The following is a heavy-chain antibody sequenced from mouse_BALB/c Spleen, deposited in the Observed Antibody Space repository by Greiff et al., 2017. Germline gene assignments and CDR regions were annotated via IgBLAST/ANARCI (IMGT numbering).Heavy chain of an antibody. CDR3: ARDGTVVSNYAMDY. Sequence: EVQLQQSGPELVKPGASVKISCKASGYSFTGYYMHWVKQSHVKSLEWIGRINPYNGATSYNQNFKDKASLTVDKSSSTAYMELHSLTSEDSAVYYCARDGTVVSNYAMDYWGQGTSVTVSS. V-gene: IGHV1-31*01. CDR1: GYSFTGYY. CDR2: INPYNGAT. D-gene: IGHD1-1*01. J-gene: IGHJ4*01.